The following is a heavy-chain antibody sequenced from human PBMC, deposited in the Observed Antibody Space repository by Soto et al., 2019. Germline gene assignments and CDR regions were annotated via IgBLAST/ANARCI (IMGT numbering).Heavy chain of an antibody. CDR1: GGSFSGYY. D-gene: IGHD2-15*01. Sequence: SETLSLTCAVYGGSFSGYYWSWIRQPPGKGLEWIGEINHSGSTNYNPSLKSRVTISVDTSKNQFSLKLSSVTAADTAVYYCARVYCFYEFRGYYYYMYFWGKGTTATVSS. V-gene: IGHV4-34*01. CDR3: ARVYCFYEFRGYYYYMYF. J-gene: IGHJ6*03. CDR2: INHSGST.